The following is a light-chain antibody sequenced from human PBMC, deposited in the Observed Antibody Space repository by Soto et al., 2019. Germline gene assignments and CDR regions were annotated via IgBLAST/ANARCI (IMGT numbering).Light chain of an antibody. J-gene: IGKJ1*01. CDR3: QHYNSYSEA. Sequence: IQLTQSPSSRSASVGGRVTITFRASQDISNYLNWYQQKPGKAPKLLIYKASTLKSGVPSRFSGSGSGTEFTLTISSLQPDDFATYYCQHYNSYSEACGQGTKVDIK. V-gene: IGKV1-5*03. CDR1: QDISNY. CDR2: KAS.